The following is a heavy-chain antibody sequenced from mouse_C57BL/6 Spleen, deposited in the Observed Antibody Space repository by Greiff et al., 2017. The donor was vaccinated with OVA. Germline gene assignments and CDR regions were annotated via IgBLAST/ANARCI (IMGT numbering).Heavy chain of an antibody. Sequence: VQLQQPGAELVMPGASVKLSCKASGYTFTSYWMHWVKQRPGQGLEWIGEIDPSDSYTNYNQKFKGKSTLTVDKSSSTAYMQLSSLTSEDSAVYYCARNHYYGSSPNWYFDVWGTGTTVTVSS. CDR1: GYTFTSYW. V-gene: IGHV1-69*01. D-gene: IGHD1-1*01. CDR3: ARNHYYGSSPNWYFDV. CDR2: IDPSDSYT. J-gene: IGHJ1*03.